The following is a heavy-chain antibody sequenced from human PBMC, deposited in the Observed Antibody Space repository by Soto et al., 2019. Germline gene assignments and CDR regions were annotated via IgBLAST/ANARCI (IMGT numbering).Heavy chain of an antibody. CDR3: ASGYADRYPEYYQH. D-gene: IGHD4-17*01. Sequence: QVQLQESGPGLVKPSQTLSLTCTVSGGSISSGGYYWSWIRQHPGKALEWIGYIYYSGSTYYTPSLSSRVTISVDTSKNQFSLKLSSVTAADTAVYYCASGYADRYPEYYQHWCQGTLVTVSS. V-gene: IGHV4-31*03. CDR1: GGSISSGGYY. CDR2: IYYSGST. J-gene: IGHJ1*01.